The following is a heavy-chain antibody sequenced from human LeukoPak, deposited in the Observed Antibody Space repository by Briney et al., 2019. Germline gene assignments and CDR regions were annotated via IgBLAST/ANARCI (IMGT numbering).Heavy chain of an antibody. CDR1: GGSISSYY. CDR2: IYYCGST. J-gene: IGHJ5*02. D-gene: IGHD3-10*01. CDR3: ARDSGTYGSGSYYGP. V-gene: IGHV4-59*01. Sequence: SETLSLTCTVSGGSISSYYWSWIRQPPGKGLEWIGYIYYCGSTNYNPSLKSRVTISVDTSKNQFSLKRSSVTAADTAVYYYARDSGTYGSGSYYGPWGQGTLVTVSS.